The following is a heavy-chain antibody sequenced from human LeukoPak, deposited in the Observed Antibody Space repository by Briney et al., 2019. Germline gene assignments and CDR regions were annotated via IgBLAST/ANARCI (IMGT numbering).Heavy chain of an antibody. V-gene: IGHV3-30*18. Sequence: PGGSLRLSCAASGFTFSSHGMQWVRPAPGKGLEWGAVVSYDGSTKYYADSVKGRFTISRDNSKSTLYLQMNSLRAEDTAVYYCAKESGSRSYGAYFPHWGQGTLVTVSS. J-gene: IGHJ1*01. CDR1: GFTFSSHG. D-gene: IGHD6-13*01. CDR3: AKESGSRSYGAYFPH. CDR2: VSYDGSTK.